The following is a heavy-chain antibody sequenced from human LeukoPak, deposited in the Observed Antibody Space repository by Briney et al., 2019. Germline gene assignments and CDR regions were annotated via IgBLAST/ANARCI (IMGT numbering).Heavy chain of an antibody. D-gene: IGHD5-12*01. V-gene: IGHV4-34*10. J-gene: IGHJ4*02. CDR3: AKYRYGYRGMDS. CDR1: DKSFSGYF. Sequence: SETLSLTCRICDKSFSGYFWIWLRQPPGKGLKWIGEINYSGSANYNPSLKSRAFMSVDTSKNQFSLRLTSVRVADTAVYFCAKYRYGYRGMDSWGQGTQVTVSS. CDR2: INYSGSA.